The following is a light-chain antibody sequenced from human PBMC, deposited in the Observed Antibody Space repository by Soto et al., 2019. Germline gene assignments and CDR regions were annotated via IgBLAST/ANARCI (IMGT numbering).Light chain of an antibody. J-gene: IGLJ1*01. CDR1: SSNIGAGFD. Sequence: QSVLTQPPSVSGAPGQRVIMSCTGSSSNIGAGFDVHWYQQLPGSAPTLLIYGNTNRPTGVPDRFSGSKGGTSASLNITGLQADDEADYYCQSYDISLRGNVFGPGTKVTVL. CDR3: QSYDISLRGNV. CDR2: GNT. V-gene: IGLV1-40*01.